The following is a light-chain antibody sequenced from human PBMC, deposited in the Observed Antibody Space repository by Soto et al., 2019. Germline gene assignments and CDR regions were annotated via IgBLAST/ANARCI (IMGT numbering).Light chain of an antibody. J-gene: IGLJ7*01. CDR3: QSYDSSLSGSAX. Sequence: QSVLTQPPSVSGAPGQRVTISCTGSSSNIGAGYDVHWYQQLPGTAPKLLIYGNSNRPSGVPDRFSGSKSGTSASLAITGLQAEDEADYYCQSYDSSLSGSAXXXGGTQXTVL. V-gene: IGLV1-40*01. CDR1: SSNIGAGYD. CDR2: GNS.